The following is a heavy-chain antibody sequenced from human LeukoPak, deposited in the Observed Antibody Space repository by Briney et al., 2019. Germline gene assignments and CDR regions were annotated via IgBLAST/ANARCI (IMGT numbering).Heavy chain of an antibody. CDR1: GLAFSTYG. D-gene: IGHD6-25*01. J-gene: IGHJ3*02. Sequence: GGTLRLSCAASGLAFSTYGMSWVRQAPGKGLEWVAVISGSGGSPYYADSVKGRFTISRDNSKNTLYLQTNSLTAEDTAIYYCAKDRGTSLCDAFDIWGQGTMVTVSS. V-gene: IGHV3-23*01. CDR3: AKDRGTSLCDAFDI. CDR2: ISGSGGSP.